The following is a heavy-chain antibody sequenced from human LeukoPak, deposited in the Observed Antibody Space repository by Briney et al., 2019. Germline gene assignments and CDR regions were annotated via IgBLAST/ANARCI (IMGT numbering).Heavy chain of an antibody. J-gene: IGHJ4*02. D-gene: IGHD3-22*01. CDR2: ISYDGSNK. CDR1: GFTFSSYA. Sequence: GGSLRLSCAASGFTFSSYAMHWVRQAPGKGLEWVAVISYDGSNKYYADSVKGRFTISRDNSKNTLYLQMNSLRAEDTAVYYCAREYYDSGYYFDYWGQGTLVTVSP. V-gene: IGHV3-30*04. CDR3: AREYYDSGYYFDY.